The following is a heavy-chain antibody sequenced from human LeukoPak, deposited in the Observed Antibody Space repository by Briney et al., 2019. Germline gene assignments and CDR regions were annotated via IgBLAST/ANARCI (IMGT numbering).Heavy chain of an antibody. CDR3: ARRLKLGSSASWRWFDP. V-gene: IGHV1-18*01. CDR1: GYTFTNFG. CDR2: IRGDGSFG. D-gene: IGHD2-2*01. Sequence: ASVKVSCKASGYTFTNFGISWMRRASGQGLEWMGWIRGDGSFGDYAEKFQGRVTMTTDTSTNTVSMELRSLRPDDTAVYYCARRLKLGSSASWRWFDPWGQGTLVTVYS. J-gene: IGHJ5*02.